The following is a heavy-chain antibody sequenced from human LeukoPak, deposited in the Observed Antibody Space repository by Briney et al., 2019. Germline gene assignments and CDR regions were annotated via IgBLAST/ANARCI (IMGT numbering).Heavy chain of an antibody. D-gene: IGHD4/OR15-4a*01. CDR3: ARDLGVPWLYGMDV. V-gene: IGHV3-66*01. CDR2: IYSDGST. Sequence: PGRSLRLSCAASGFTVSSNYMSWVRQAPGKGLEWVSVIYSDGSTYYADSVKGRFTISRDNSKNTLYLQMNSLGAEDTAIYYCARDLGVPWLYGMDVWGQGTTVTVSS. CDR1: GFTVSSNY. J-gene: IGHJ6*02.